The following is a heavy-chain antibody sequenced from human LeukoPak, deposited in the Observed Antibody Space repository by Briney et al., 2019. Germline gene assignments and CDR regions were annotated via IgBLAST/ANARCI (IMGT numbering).Heavy chain of an antibody. CDR3: ARVEQLVPYTWFDP. D-gene: IGHD6-6*01. J-gene: IGHJ5*02. CDR1: GYTFTSYG. Sequence: ASVKVSCKASGYTFTSYGISWVRQAPGQGLEWMGWISAYNGNTNYAQKLQGRVTMTTDTSTSTAYMELRSLRSDDTAVYYCARVEQLVPYTWFDPWGQGTLVTVSS. CDR2: ISAYNGNT. V-gene: IGHV1-18*01.